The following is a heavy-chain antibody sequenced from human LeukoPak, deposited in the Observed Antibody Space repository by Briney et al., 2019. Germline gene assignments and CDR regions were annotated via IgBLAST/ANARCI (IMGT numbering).Heavy chain of an antibody. CDR1: GYIFTNYW. CDR3: ACRMLTSTRFEP. V-gene: IGHV5-51*01. D-gene: IGHD2-2*01. Sequence: HGESLKISCKTSGYIFTNYWIGWARQMPGKGLEWMAVIYPGDSRIRYNPSFQGQVTISADKSINTAYPQWSSLKASDTALYYCACRMLTSTRFEPWGQGTLVTVSS. J-gene: IGHJ5*02. CDR2: IYPGDSRI.